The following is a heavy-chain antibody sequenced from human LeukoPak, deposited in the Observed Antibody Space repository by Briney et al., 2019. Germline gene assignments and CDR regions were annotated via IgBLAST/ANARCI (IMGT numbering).Heavy chain of an antibody. D-gene: IGHD3-22*01. CDR3: ARGSTMIRNALDI. CDR1: GFTFSTYW. J-gene: IGHJ3*02. CDR2: INSDESST. V-gene: IGHV3-74*01. Sequence: GGSLRLSCAASGFTFSTYWMHWVRQAPGKGLVWVSRINSDESSTSYADSVKGRFTISRDNAKNTLYLQMNSLRAEDTAVYYCARGSTMIRNALDIWGQGTMVTVSS.